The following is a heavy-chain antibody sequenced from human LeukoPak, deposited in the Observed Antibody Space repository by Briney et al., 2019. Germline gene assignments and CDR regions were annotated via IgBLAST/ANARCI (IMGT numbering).Heavy chain of an antibody. CDR1: GGSISSYY. CDR2: IYYSGST. Sequence: PSETLSLTCTVSGGSISSYYWSWIRQPPGKGLEWIGYIYYSGSTNYNPSLKSRVTISVDTSKNQFSLKLSSVTAADTAVYYCARTLDPPSEMTTVTTLRRDYFDYWGQGTLVTVSS. V-gene: IGHV4-59*12. J-gene: IGHJ4*02. D-gene: IGHD4-17*01. CDR3: ARTLDPPSEMTTVTTLRRDYFDY.